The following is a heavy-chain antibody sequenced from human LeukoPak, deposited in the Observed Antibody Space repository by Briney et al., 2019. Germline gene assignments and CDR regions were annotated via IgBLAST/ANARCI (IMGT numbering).Heavy chain of an antibody. D-gene: IGHD4-23*01. CDR1: GYIFTTYG. CDR2: ISGYNGNT. Sequence: ASVKVSCKASGYIFTTYGISWVRQAPGQGLEWMGWISGYNGNTKYAQNLQGRVTMTTDTSTSTAYMELRSLRSDDTAIYYCARQHYDGNSVPWDYWGQGTLVTVSS. CDR3: ARQHYDGNSVPWDY. J-gene: IGHJ4*02. V-gene: IGHV1-18*01.